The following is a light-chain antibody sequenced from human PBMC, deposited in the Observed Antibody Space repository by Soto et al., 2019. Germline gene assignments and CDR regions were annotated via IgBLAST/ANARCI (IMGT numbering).Light chain of an antibody. CDR1: QTVSNTY. CDR2: GAS. CDR3: QQYGALPPT. Sequence: EIVLTQFPGALSLSPGERVTLSCRASQTVSNTYLAWYQQKSGQAPKFLIYGASNRATGIPDRFSGSGSGTDFTLTISRLEPEDFAVYYCQQYGALPPTFGGGTKFEIK. V-gene: IGKV3-20*01. J-gene: IGKJ4*01.